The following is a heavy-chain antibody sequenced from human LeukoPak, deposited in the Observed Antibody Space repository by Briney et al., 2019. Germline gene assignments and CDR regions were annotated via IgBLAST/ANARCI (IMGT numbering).Heavy chain of an antibody. Sequence: ASVKVSCKASGYTFTGYYMHWVRQAPGQGLGWMGWINPNSGGTNYAQKFQGRVTMTRDTSISTAYMELSRLRSDDTAVYYCARSVVAAAVASFDYWGQGTLVTVSS. CDR1: GYTFTGYY. D-gene: IGHD6-13*01. V-gene: IGHV1-2*02. J-gene: IGHJ4*02. CDR2: INPNSGGT. CDR3: ARSVVAAAVASFDY.